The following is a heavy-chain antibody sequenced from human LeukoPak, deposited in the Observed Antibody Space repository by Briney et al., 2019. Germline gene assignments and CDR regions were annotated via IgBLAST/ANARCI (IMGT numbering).Heavy chain of an antibody. CDR1: GFIVSSNY. CDR2: IYSGGNT. D-gene: IGHD3-22*01. V-gene: IGHV3-53*01. CDR3: ARVHYNSGYWAVGRYIDL. J-gene: IGHJ2*01. Sequence: PGGSLRLSCAASGFIVSSNYMSWVRQAPGKGLECVSVIYSGGNTYYADSVKGRFTISRDNSKNTLYLQMNSLRAEDTAVYYCARVHYNSGYWAVGRYIDLWGRGTLVTVSS.